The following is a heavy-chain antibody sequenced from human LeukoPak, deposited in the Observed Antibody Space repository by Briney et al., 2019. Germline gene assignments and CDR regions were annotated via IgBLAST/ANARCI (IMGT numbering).Heavy chain of an antibody. Sequence: GGSLRLSCAASGFTFSSNEMNCVRQAPGKGLEWVSYISSSGSTIYYADSVKGRFTISRDNAKNSPYLQMNSLRAEDTAVYYCARENWFGGVIVLFDYWGQGTLVTVSS. D-gene: IGHD3-16*02. CDR2: ISSSGSTI. CDR1: GFTFSSNE. J-gene: IGHJ4*02. V-gene: IGHV3-48*03. CDR3: ARENWFGGVIVLFDY.